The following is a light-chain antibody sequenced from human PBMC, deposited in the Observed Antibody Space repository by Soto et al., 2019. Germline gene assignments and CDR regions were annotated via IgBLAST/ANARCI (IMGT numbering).Light chain of an antibody. CDR2: GAS. CDR3: QQYGGPVPWT. CDR1: QTISRNY. V-gene: IGKV3-20*01. Sequence: EVVLTQSPGTLSLSPRERATVSCRASQTISRNYLAWYQKKPGQAPRLLIYGASTRATGIPDRFTGSGYGKEFTLTIARLEPEDFAVYYCQQYGGPVPWTFGQGTKVEV. J-gene: IGKJ1*01.